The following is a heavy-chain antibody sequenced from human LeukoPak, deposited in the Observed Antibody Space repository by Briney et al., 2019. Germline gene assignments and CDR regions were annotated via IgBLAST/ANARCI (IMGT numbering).Heavy chain of an antibody. CDR1: GYTFICYY. V-gene: IGHV1-2*02. CDR3: ARDRAAVAGQYYFDY. J-gene: IGHJ4*02. CDR2: IKPNSGDT. Sequence: ASVKVSCKASGYTFICYYMHWVRQAPGQGLEWMGWIKPNSGDTNYAQKFQGRVAMTRDTSISTAYMELSRLRSDDTAMYYCARDRAAVAGQYYFDYWGQGTLVTVSS. D-gene: IGHD6-19*01.